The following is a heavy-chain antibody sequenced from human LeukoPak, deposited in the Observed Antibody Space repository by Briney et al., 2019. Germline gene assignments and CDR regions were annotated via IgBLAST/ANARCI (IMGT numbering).Heavy chain of an antibody. Sequence: KPSETLSLTCDVSGYSISSGSYWGWMRQPPGRGLEWIASIFHNRGTFYNPPLKSRVTISVDTSKNQFSLKLSSVTAADTAVYYCARDLFSSSWYANDAFDIWGQGTMVTVSS. V-gene: IGHV4-38-2*02. J-gene: IGHJ3*02. CDR3: ARDLFSSSWYANDAFDI. D-gene: IGHD6-13*01. CDR1: GYSISSGSY. CDR2: IFHNRGT.